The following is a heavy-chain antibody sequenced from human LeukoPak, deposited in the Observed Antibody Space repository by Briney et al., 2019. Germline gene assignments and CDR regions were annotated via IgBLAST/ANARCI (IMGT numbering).Heavy chain of an antibody. D-gene: IGHD3-9*01. CDR1: ELTFSSYE. CDR2: ISSSGSTI. V-gene: IGHV3-48*03. Sequence: PGGSLRLSCAASELTFSSYEMNWVRQAPGKGLEWVSYISSSGSTIYYADSVKGRFTIARNNAKNSLDLQMNSLRAEDTAVYYCARAPTKFRRDWFDPWGQGTLVTVSS. J-gene: IGHJ5*02. CDR3: ARAPTKFRRDWFDP.